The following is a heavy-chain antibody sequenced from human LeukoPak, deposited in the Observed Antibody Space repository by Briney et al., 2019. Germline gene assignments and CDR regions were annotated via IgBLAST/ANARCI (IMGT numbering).Heavy chain of an antibody. Sequence: PGGSLRLSCAASGFTFSSFAMTWVRQAPGKGLEWVSTVSGSAGRTYYADSVKGRFTISRDNLKNTLYLQMNGLRAEDTAVYYCAKNRGHCVDGVCHNYYYMDVWGRGTTVTVSS. V-gene: IGHV3-23*01. CDR3: AKNRGHCVDGVCHNYYYMDV. CDR1: GFTFSSFA. CDR2: VSGSAGRT. J-gene: IGHJ6*03. D-gene: IGHD2-8*02.